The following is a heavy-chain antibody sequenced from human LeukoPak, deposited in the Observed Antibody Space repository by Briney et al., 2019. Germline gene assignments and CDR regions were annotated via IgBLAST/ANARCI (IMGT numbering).Heavy chain of an antibody. CDR3: AKGDSLLYSGSPDY. CDR1: GFTFSSYA. D-gene: IGHD1-26*01. CDR2: ISGSGGST. V-gene: IGHV3-23*01. J-gene: IGHJ4*02. Sequence: PGGPLRLSCAASGFTFSSYAMSWVRQAPGKGLEWVSAISGSGGSTYYADSVKGRFTISRDNSKNTLYLQMNSLRAEDTAVYYCAKGDSLLYSGSPDYWGQGTLVTVSS.